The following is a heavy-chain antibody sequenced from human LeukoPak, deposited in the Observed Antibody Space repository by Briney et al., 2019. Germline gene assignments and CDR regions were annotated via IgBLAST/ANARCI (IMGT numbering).Heavy chain of an antibody. V-gene: IGHV4-34*01. CDR1: GGSFSGYY. Sequence: SETLSLTCAVYGGSFSGYYWSWIRQPPGKGLEWIGEINHSGSTNYNPSLKSRVTVSVDTSKNQFSLKLSSVTAADTAVYYCASLVIGSGYYYYYGMDVWGQGTTVTVSS. J-gene: IGHJ6*02. CDR3: ASLVIGSGYYYYYGMDV. D-gene: IGHD3-16*02. CDR2: INHSGST.